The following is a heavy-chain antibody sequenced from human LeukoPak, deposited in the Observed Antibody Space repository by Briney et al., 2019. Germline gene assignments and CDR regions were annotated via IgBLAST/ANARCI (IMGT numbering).Heavy chain of an antibody. J-gene: IGHJ4*02. V-gene: IGHV4-59*08. CDR3: ARHTTAAGEDY. Sequence: SETLSLTCTVSGGSISSYYWSWIRRPPGKGLEWIGYVYYSGSTNYNPSLKSRVTISVDTSKNQFSLKLSSVTAADTAVYYCARHTTAAGEDYWGQGTLVTVSS. CDR2: VYYSGST. D-gene: IGHD6-13*01. CDR1: GGSISSYY.